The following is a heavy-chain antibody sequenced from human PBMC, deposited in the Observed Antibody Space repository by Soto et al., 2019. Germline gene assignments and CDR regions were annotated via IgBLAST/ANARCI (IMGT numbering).Heavy chain of an antibody. CDR2: IYSGGST. CDR1: EGTSSSNY. CDR3: ARVKADYYMDV. V-gene: IGHV3-53*04. J-gene: IGHJ6*03. Sequence: PLGLMRVSCAVAEGTSSSNYMCRVHKAPGKGLEWVSVIYSGGSTYYEDSVKGRFTISRHSSKNTLYLQMNSLRAEDTAVYYCARVKADYYMDVSGKGTTVTVPS.